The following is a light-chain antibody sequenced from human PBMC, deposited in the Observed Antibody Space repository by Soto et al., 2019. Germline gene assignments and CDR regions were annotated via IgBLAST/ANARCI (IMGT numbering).Light chain of an antibody. CDR2: GAS. CDR3: QQYGSSPFT. J-gene: IGKJ3*01. V-gene: IGKV3-20*01. Sequence: EIVLTQSPDTLSLSPGERATLSCRASQSVSSSSLAWYQQKPGQAPRLLIYGASSRATGIPDRFSGSESGTDFTLTISRLEPEDFAVYYCQQYGSSPFTFGPGTKVDIK. CDR1: QSVSSSS.